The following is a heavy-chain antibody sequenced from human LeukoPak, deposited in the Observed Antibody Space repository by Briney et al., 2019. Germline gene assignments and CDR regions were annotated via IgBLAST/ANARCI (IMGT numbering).Heavy chain of an antibody. CDR2: IWYDGSNK. CDR3: ARVNVCPRCHFDY. D-gene: IGHD3-16*01. J-gene: IGHJ4*02. V-gene: IGHV3-33*01. Sequence: PGGSLRLSCAATGFTFSNYGMHWVRQAPGKGLEWVAVIWYDGSNKYYADSVKGRFIISRDNSKNTLYLQMNSLRAEDTAVYYCARVNVCPRCHFDYWGQGTLVTVSS. CDR1: GFTFSNYG.